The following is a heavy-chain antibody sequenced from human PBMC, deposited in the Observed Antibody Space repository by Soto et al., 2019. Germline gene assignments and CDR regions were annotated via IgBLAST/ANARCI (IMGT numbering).Heavy chain of an antibody. CDR1: GDSISSSFW. CDR3: ARYDFGTFDY. Sequence: SETLSLTCAVSGDSISSSFWWSWVRPPPGKGLEWIGEIYHTESTVYNPSLKSRVTISVDKSKNQFSLNLDSVTAADTAVYYCARYDFGTFDYWGRGILVTVSS. V-gene: IGHV4-4*02. CDR2: IYHTEST. D-gene: IGHD4-17*01. J-gene: IGHJ4*02.